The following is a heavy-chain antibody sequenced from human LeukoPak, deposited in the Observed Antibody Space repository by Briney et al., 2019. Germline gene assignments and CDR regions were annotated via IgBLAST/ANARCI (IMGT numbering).Heavy chain of an antibody. D-gene: IGHD3-3*01. CDR3: AKGRFLEWLSNYFDY. Sequence: GGSLRLSCAASGFTFSSYAMSWVRQAPGKGLEWVSAISGSGGSTYYADSVKGRFTISRDNSKNTLYLQMNSLRAEDTAVYYCAKGRFLEWLSNYFDYWGQGTLVTVSS. CDR2: ISGSGGST. V-gene: IGHV3-23*01. J-gene: IGHJ4*02. CDR1: GFTFSSYA.